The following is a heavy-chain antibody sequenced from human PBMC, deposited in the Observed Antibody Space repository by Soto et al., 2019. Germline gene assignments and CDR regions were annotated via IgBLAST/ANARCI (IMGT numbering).Heavy chain of an antibody. V-gene: IGHV3-30-3*01. J-gene: IGHJ6*02. CDR3: ARDGRSSGYYYGDMDF. CDR1: GFTFSSYA. CDR2: ISYDGSNK. Sequence: SGGSLRLSCAASGFTFSSYAMHWVRQAPGKGLEWVAVISYDGSNKYYADSVKGRFTISRDNSKNTLYLQMNSLRAEDTAVYYCARDGRSSGYYYGDMDFWGQGTTVTVSS. D-gene: IGHD3-22*01.